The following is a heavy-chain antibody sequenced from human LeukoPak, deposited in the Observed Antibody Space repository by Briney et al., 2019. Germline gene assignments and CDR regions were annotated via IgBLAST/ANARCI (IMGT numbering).Heavy chain of an antibody. V-gene: IGHV3-21*06. D-gene: IGHD1-26*01. Sequence: GGSLRLSCAVSGFTFSGYNMKWVRQAPGKGLEWASFISSSGTYIYYADSVKGRFIISRDNAKSSLYLQMNSLRVEDTAVYYCARDPGGSKPAHLDYWGQGTLVSVPS. CDR3: ARDPGGSKPAHLDY. J-gene: IGHJ4*02. CDR1: GFTFSGYN. CDR2: ISSSGTYI.